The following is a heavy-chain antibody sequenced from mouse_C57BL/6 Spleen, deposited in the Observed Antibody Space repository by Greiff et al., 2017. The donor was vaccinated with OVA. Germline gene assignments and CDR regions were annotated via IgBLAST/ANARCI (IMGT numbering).Heavy chain of an antibody. Sequence: QVQLHQPGAELVMPGASVKLSCKASGYTFTSYWMHWVKQRPGQGLEWIGEIDPSDSYTNYNQKFKGKSTLTVDKSSSTAYMQLSSLPSEDSAVYYCAGVYGSSYPRWYFDVWGTGTTVTVSS. J-gene: IGHJ1*03. D-gene: IGHD1-1*01. CDR3: AGVYGSSYPRWYFDV. CDR1: GYTFTSYW. V-gene: IGHV1-69*01. CDR2: IDPSDSYT.